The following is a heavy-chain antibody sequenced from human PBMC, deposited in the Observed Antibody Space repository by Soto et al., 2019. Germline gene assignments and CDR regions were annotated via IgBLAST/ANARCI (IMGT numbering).Heavy chain of an antibody. J-gene: IGHJ5*02. CDR1: GGSISISNW. D-gene: IGHD5-18*01. CDR3: ARGATTMAPKNWFDP. Sequence: QVQLQESGPGLVKPSGTLSLTCAVSGGSISISNWWSWVRQPPGKGLEWIGEIFHSGDTNCNPSLKSRVTISVDRSKNQFSLKLTSVTAADTAMYYCARGATTMAPKNWFDPWGQGILVTVSS. CDR2: IFHSGDT. V-gene: IGHV4-4*02.